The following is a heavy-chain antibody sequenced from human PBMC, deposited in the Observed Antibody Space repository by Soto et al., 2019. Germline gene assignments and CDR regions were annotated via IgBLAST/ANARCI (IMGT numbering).Heavy chain of an antibody. V-gene: IGHV1-18*04. CDR3: ARDEPLLGMGALDAFDI. CDR1: GYTFTSYG. J-gene: IGHJ3*02. Sequence: ASVKVSCRASGYTFTSYGSSGVRQAPGRGLEWMGWISAYNGNTNYAQKLQGRVTMTTDTSTSTAYMELRSLRSDDTAVYYCARDEPLLGMGALDAFDISGQGTMVTF. D-gene: IGHD1-26*01. CDR2: ISAYNGNT.